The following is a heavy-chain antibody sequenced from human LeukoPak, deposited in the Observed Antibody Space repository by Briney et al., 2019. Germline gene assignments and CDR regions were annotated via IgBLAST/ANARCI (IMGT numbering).Heavy chain of an antibody. CDR2: IYSGGGT. V-gene: IGHV3-66*02. Sequence: GGSLRLSCAASGFTVSSNYMSWVRQAPGKGLEWVSVIYSGGGTYYADSVKGRFTTSTDNSKNTLYLQMNSLRAEDTAVYYCARVLTSTSTVLDYWGQGTLVTVSS. CDR3: ARVLTSTSTVLDY. D-gene: IGHD4-11*01. J-gene: IGHJ4*02. CDR1: GFTVSSNY.